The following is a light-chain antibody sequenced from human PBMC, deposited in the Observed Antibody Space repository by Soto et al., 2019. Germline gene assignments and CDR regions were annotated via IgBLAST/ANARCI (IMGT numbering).Light chain of an antibody. Sequence: QSALTQPPSASGSPGQSVTISCTGTSSDVGGYNYVSWYQQHPGKAPKFMIYEVSKRPSGVPDRFSGSKSGNTASLPVSWLQAEEEADYYCSSNANSNNHVLFGGGTKLTV. CDR3: SSNANSNNHVL. J-gene: IGLJ2*01. CDR2: EVS. V-gene: IGLV2-8*01. CDR1: SSDVGGYNY.